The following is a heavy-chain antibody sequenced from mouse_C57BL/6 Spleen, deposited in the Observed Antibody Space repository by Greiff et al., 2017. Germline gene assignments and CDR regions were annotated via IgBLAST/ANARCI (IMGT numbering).Heavy chain of an antibody. J-gene: IGHJ1*03. D-gene: IGHD1-1*01. CDR1: GFTFSSYA. CDR2: ISDGGSYT. V-gene: IGHV5-4*01. CDR3: ERDWGHYYGSSPYWYFDV. Sequence: DVMLVESGGGLVKPGGSLKLSCAASGFTFSSYAMSWVRQTPEKRLEWVATISDGGSYTYYPDNVKGRFTISRDNAKNNLYLQMSHLKSEDTAMYYCERDWGHYYGSSPYWYFDVWGTGTTVTVSS.